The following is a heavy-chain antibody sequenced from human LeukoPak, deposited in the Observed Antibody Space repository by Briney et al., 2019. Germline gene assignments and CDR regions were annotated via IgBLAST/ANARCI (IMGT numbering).Heavy chain of an antibody. CDR1: GFTFSSYS. D-gene: IGHD4-17*01. V-gene: IGHV3-21*01. CDR2: IGSSSSYI. CDR3: ARDRYGDYGFDY. J-gene: IGHJ4*02. Sequence: GGSLRLSCAASGFTFSSYSMNWVRQAPGKGLESVSSIGSSSSYIYYADSVKGRFTISRDNAKNSLYLQMNSLRAEDTAVYYCARDRYGDYGFDYWGQGTLVTVSS.